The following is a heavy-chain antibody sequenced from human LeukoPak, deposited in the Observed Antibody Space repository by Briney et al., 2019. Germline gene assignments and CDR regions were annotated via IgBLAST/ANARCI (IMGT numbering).Heavy chain of an antibody. CDR2: INPGGGAS. CDR3: AGGPHFGEFGP. D-gene: IGHD3-16*01. V-gene: IGHV1-46*01. J-gene: IGHJ5*02. Sequence: ASVKVTCKASGYTFTSYYIHWVRQAPGQGLEWMGVINPGGGASSYAQKFQDRVTMTRDTSTSTVYMDLSSLRSEDTAVYYCAGGPHFGEFGPWGQGTLVTVSS. CDR1: GYTFTSYY.